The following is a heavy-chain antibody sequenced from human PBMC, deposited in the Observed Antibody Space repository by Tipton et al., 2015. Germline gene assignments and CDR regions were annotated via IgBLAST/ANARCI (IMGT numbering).Heavy chain of an antibody. D-gene: IGHD4-23*01. CDR3: ARARGRHGGLFDS. V-gene: IGHV4-61*05. Sequence: TLSLTCSVSGGSISSSSYYWDWIRQPPGRGLEWIGYIYHSASSNYNPSLKSRVTISVDTSKTQFSLKMSSVTASDTAVYYCARARGRHGGLFDSWGQGILVTVSS. J-gene: IGHJ4*02. CDR1: GGSISSSSYY. CDR2: IYHSASS.